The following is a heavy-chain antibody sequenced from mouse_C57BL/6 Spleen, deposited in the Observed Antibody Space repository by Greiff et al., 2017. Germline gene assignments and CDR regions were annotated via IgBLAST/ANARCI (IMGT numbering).Heavy chain of an antibody. Sequence: QVQLQQPGAELVMPGASVKLSCKASGYTFTSYWMHWVKQRPGQGLEWIGEIDPSDSYTNYNQKFKGKSTLTVDKSSSTAYMQLSSLTSADSAVYYCARCPTTGDFDYWGQGTTLTVSS. V-gene: IGHV1-69*01. CDR2: IDPSDSYT. J-gene: IGHJ2*01. CDR1: GYTFTSYW. D-gene: IGHD1-1*01. CDR3: ARCPTTGDFDY.